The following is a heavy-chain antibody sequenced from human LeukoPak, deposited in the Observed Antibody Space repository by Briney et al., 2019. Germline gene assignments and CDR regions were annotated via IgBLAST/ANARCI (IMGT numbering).Heavy chain of an antibody. CDR3: ARDLDGPENY. Sequence: GGSLRLSCAVSGVXVSSTDMSWARQAPGKGLEWVSVIFSGGGTYYTGSVKGRFTISRDNSTNTLYLQMNSLRAEDTAVYYCARDLDGPENYWGQGTLVTVSS. CDR2: IFSGGGT. V-gene: IGHV3-53*01. D-gene: IGHD3-3*01. J-gene: IGHJ4*02. CDR1: GVXVSSTD.